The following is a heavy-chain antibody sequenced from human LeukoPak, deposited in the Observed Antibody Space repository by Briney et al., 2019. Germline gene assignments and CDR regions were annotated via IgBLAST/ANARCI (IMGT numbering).Heavy chain of an antibody. CDR1: GGTFSSYA. CDR2: IIPILGIA. CDR3: ARGGIAVAGIVDY. V-gene: IGHV1-69*04. J-gene: IGHJ4*02. D-gene: IGHD6-19*01. Sequence: GSSVKVSCKASGGTFSSYAISWVRQAPGQGLEWMGRIIPILGIANYAQKFQGRVTITADKSTSTAYMELSSLRSEDTAVYYCARGGIAVAGIVDYWGQGTLVTVSS.